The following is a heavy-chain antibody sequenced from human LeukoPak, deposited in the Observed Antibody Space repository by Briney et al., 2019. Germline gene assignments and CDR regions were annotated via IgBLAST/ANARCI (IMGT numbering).Heavy chain of an antibody. CDR1: GFTFSSYA. CDR2: IWYDGSNK. D-gene: IGHD6-6*01. CDR3: ARDVSSIASFDY. Sequence: GGSLRLSCAASGFTFSSYAMHWVRQAPGKGLEWVAVIWYDGSNKFYAESVKGRFTISRDDSKDTLYLQMNSLRAEDTAVYYCARDVSSIASFDYWGQGSLVTVSS. J-gene: IGHJ4*02. V-gene: IGHV3-33*08.